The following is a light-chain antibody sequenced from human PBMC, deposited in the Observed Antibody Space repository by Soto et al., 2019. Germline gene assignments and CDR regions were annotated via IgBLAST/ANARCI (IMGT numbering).Light chain of an antibody. CDR2: GTS. CDR1: QDISTS. Sequence: DIQMTQSPSSLSASLGDRVTITCQASQDISTSLNWYQQKPGKAPNLLIHGTSKLESGVPLRFSGGGSGTDFTLNISSLQPEDFATYYCQQTYSVPHSFGQGTKLEIK. V-gene: IGKV1-39*01. J-gene: IGKJ2*03. CDR3: QQTYSVPHS.